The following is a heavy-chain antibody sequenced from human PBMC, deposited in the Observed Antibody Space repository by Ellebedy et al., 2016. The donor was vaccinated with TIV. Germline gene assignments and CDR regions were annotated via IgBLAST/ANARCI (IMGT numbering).Heavy chain of an antibody. CDR3: AREEYCSSTSCYTGGYYIDV. CDR1: GGTFSSYA. CDR2: IIPIFGTA. J-gene: IGHJ6*03. D-gene: IGHD2-2*02. V-gene: IGHV1-69*13. Sequence: SVKVSCXASGGTFSSYAISWVRQAPGQGLEWMGGIIPIFGTANYAQKFQGRVTITADESTSTAYMELSSLRSEDTAVYYCAREEYCSSTSCYTGGYYIDVWGKGTTVTVSS.